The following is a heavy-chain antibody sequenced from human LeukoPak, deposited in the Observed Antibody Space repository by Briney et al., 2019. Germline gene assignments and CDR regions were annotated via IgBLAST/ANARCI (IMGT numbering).Heavy chain of an antibody. D-gene: IGHD3-10*01. CDR2: IKYDGSEE. CDR3: ATYQGKNYGPFDY. Sequence: GGSLRLSCAAARLTFSSYWMSWVRQAPGRGLEWVANIKYDGSEEYYVDSVKGRFTISRDNAKNSLYLQMNSLRAEDTAVYYCATYQGKNYGPFDYWGQGALVTVSS. J-gene: IGHJ4*02. V-gene: IGHV3-7*05. CDR1: RLTFSSYW.